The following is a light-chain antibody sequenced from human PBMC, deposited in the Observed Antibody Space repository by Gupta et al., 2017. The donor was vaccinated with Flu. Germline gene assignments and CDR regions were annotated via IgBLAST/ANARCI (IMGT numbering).Light chain of an antibody. CDR3: QHDSSSIN. J-gene: IGKJ2*01. Sequence: PGTLSLSPGERATLSCRTSQSVDSDTLEWDQQKPDQSPRLIIYGASSSAVGSTGGFSGSGEWKGFTHASSRREDEDCAGYYEQHDSSSINFGQGTKVEIK. CDR2: GAS. V-gene: IGKV3-20*01. CDR1: QSVDSDT.